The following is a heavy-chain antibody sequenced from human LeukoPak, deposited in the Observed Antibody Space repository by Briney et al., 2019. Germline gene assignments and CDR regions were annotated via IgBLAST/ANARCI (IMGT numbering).Heavy chain of an antibody. V-gene: IGHV1-8*03. CDR3: ARGPYYDFWSGYYGDAFDI. CDR1: GYTFTSYD. Sequence: ASVKVSCKASGYTFTSYDINWVRQATGQGLEWMGWMNPNSGNTGYAQKFQGRVTITRNTSISTAYMELSSLRSEDTAVYYCARGPYYDFWSGYYGDAFDIWGQGTMVTVSS. J-gene: IGHJ3*02. CDR2: MNPNSGNT. D-gene: IGHD3-3*01.